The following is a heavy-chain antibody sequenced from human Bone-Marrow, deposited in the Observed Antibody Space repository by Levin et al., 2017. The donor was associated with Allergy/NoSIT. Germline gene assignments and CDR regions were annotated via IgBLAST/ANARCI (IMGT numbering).Heavy chain of an antibody. D-gene: IGHD3-16*01. J-gene: IGHJ4*02. V-gene: IGHV3-30-3*01. CDR3: AKDNGGGYDF. CDR1: GFTFSHFA. Sequence: GESLKISCAASGFTFSHFAMHWVRQAPGWGLGWVAHMSYDGGNKYYADSVKGRFTISRDNSRNFLFLHMNGLRPEDTGVYYCAKDNGGGYDFWGQGTLVTVSS. CDR2: MSYDGGNK.